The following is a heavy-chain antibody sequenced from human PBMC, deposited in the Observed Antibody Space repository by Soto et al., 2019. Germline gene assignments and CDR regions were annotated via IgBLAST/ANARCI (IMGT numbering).Heavy chain of an antibody. CDR3: ARQPPLNILTGYFLG. Sequence: SETLSLTCAVSGGSISSSNWWSWVRQPPGKGLEWIGEIYHSGSTNYNPSLKSRVTISVDKSKNQFSLKLSSVTAADTAVYYCARQPPLNILTGYFLGWGQGTLVTVSS. D-gene: IGHD3-9*01. CDR2: IYHSGST. J-gene: IGHJ4*02. CDR1: GGSISSSNW. V-gene: IGHV4-4*02.